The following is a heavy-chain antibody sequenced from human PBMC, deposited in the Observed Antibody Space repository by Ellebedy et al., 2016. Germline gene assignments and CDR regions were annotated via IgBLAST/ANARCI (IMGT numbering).Heavy chain of an antibody. Sequence: GGSLRLXCKGSGYSFTSYWISWVRQMPGKGLEWMGIIYPGDSDTRYSPSFQGQVTISADKSISTAYLQWSSLKASDTAVYYCARRHSGYEFLDYWGQGTLVTVSS. CDR1: GYSFTSYW. D-gene: IGHD5-12*01. J-gene: IGHJ4*02. V-gene: IGHV5-51*01. CDR3: ARRHSGYEFLDY. CDR2: IYPGDSDT.